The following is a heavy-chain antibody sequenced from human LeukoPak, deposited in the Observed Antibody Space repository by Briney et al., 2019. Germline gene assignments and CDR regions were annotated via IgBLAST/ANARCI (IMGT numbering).Heavy chain of an antibody. D-gene: IGHD6-13*01. CDR1: GFTFNSYN. Sequence: QAGGSLRLSCAASGFTFNSYNMNWVRQAPGKGLEWVSSISSSSSYIYYADSVKGRFTISRDNAKNSLYLQMNSLRAEDTAVYYCARDPHDPTPYSSSWYSPDDAFDIWGQGTMVTVSS. CDR3: ARDPHDPTPYSSSWYSPDDAFDI. V-gene: IGHV3-21*01. J-gene: IGHJ3*02. CDR2: ISSSSSYI.